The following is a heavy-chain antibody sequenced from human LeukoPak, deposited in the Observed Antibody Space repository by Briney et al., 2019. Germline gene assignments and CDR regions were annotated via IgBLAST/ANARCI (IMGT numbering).Heavy chain of an antibody. CDR1: GGSFSGYY. D-gene: IGHD7-27*01. V-gene: IGHV4-34*01. CDR3: ARDGTGDVY. J-gene: IGHJ4*02. Sequence: SETLSLTCAVYGGSFSGYYWSWIRQPPGKGLEWIGEINHSGSTNYNPSLKSRVTISVDTSKNQFSLKLSSVTAADTAVYSCARDGTGDVYWGQGTLVTVSS. CDR2: INHSGST.